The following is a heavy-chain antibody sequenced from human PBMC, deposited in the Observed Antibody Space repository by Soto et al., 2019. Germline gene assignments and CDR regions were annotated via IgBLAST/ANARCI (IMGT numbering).Heavy chain of an antibody. J-gene: IGHJ6*02. CDR1: GGSISSSSYY. CDR3: ARDTSFYDYGDYANYYYGMDV. CDR2: IYYSGST. D-gene: IGHD4-17*01. V-gene: IGHV4-39*02. Sequence: PSETLSLTCTVSGGSISSSSYYWGWIRQPPGKGLEWIGSIYYSGSTYYNPSLKSRVTISVDTSKNQFSLRAEDTAVYYCARDTSFYDYGDYANYYYGMDVWGQGTTVTVSS.